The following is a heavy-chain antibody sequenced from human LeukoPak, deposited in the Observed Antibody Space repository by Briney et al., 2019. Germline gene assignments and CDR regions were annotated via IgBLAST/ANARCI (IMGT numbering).Heavy chain of an antibody. Sequence: SETLSLTCTVSGGSISSSSYYWGWIRQPPGKGLEWIGYIYYSGSTNYNPSLKSRVTISVDTSKNQFSLKLRSVTAADTAVYYCARAGDSSGYYRYFQHWGQGTLVTVSS. CDR1: GGSISSSSYY. J-gene: IGHJ1*01. D-gene: IGHD3-22*01. CDR3: ARAGDSSGYYRYFQH. V-gene: IGHV4-61*05. CDR2: IYYSGST.